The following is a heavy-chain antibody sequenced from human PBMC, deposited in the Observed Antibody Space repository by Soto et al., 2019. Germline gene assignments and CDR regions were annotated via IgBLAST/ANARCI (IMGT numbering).Heavy chain of an antibody. CDR3: ARETYSTDYYGMDV. D-gene: IGHD6-13*01. CDR1: GFTFSSYA. J-gene: IGHJ6*02. Sequence: QVQLVESGGGVVQPGRSLRLSCAASGFTFSSYAMHWVRQAPGKGLEWVAVISYDGSNKYYADSVKGRFTISRDNSKNTLYLQMNSLRAEDTAVYYYARETYSTDYYGMDVWGQGTTVTVSS. V-gene: IGHV3-30-3*01. CDR2: ISYDGSNK.